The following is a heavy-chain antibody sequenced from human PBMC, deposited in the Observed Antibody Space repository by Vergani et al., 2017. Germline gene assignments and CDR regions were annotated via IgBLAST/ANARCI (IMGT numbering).Heavy chain of an antibody. V-gene: IGHV1-46*01. CDR2: INPSGGST. CDR1: GYTFTSYY. CDR3: ARDREKSYCSSTSCSGYGMDV. J-gene: IGHJ6*02. D-gene: IGHD2-2*01. Sequence: QVQLVQSGAEVKKPGSSVKVSCKASGYTFTSYYMHWVRQAPGQGLEWMGIINPSGGSTSYAQKFQGRVTITADKSTSTAYMELSSLRSEDTAVYYCARDREKSYCSSTSCSGYGMDVWGQGTTVTVSS.